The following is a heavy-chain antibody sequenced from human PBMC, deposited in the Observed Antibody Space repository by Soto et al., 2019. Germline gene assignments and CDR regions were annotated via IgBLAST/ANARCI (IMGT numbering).Heavy chain of an antibody. D-gene: IGHD3-10*01. J-gene: IGHJ6*03. CDR3: ARGVTMVRGAAFYYYYYYMDV. CDR2: INHSGST. Sequence: SETLSLTCAVYGGSLSGYYWSWIRQPPGKGLEWIGEINHSGSTNYNPSLKSRVTISVDTSKNQFSLKLSSVTAADTAVYYCARGVTMVRGAAFYYYYYYMDVWGKGTTVTVSS. CDR1: GGSLSGYY. V-gene: IGHV4-34*01.